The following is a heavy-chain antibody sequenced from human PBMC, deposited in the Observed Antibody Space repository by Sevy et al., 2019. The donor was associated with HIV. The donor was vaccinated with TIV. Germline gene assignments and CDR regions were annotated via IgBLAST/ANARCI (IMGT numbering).Heavy chain of an antibody. CDR1: GFTFSKYG. D-gene: IGHD5-12*01. J-gene: IGHJ4*02. V-gene: IGHV3-30*02. CDR2: IWYDGSNK. Sequence: GGSLRLSCAASGFTFSKYGMHWVRQAPGKGLEWVALIWYDGSNKYYADSVKGRFTISRDNSKNTLYLQMNSLRAEDTAVYYCASPGGYSGYDPFDYWGQGTLVTVSS. CDR3: ASPGGYSGYDPFDY.